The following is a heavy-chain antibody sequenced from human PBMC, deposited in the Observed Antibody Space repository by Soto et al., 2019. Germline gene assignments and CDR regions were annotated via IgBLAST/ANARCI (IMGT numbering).Heavy chain of an antibody. CDR2: IKQDGSEK. V-gene: IGHV3-7*05. J-gene: IGHJ3*02. CDR3: ARDFITMIVVVPNSIAFDI. CDR1: GFTFSSYW. Sequence: GGSLRLSCAASGFTFSSYWMSWVRQAPGKGLEWVANIKQDGSEKYYVDSVKGRFTISRDNAKNSLYLQMNSLRAEDTAVYYCARDFITMIVVVPNSIAFDIWGQGTMVTVSS. D-gene: IGHD3-22*01.